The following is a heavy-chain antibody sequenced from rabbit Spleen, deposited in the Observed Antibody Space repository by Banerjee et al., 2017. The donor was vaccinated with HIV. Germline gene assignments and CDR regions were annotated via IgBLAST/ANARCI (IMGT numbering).Heavy chain of an antibody. CDR1: GFTLSSYY. J-gene: IGHJ4*01. Sequence: HLKESGGGLVQPGGSLKLSCTASGFTLSSYYMNWVRQAPGKGLEWIGYIDPVFGITYYANWVSGRFSISSHNAQNTLFLQLNSLTAADTATYFCVREVAAKFNLWGPGTLVTVS. CDR3: VREVAAKFNL. D-gene: IGHD4-1*01. CDR2: IDPVFGIT. V-gene: IGHV1S7*01.